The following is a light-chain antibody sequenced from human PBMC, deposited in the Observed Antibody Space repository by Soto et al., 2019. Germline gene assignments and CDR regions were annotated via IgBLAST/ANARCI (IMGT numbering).Light chain of an antibody. CDR1: QSVSNNY. Sequence: EIVLTQSPGTLSLSPGERATLSCRASQSVSNNYLAWYQPKPGQAPRXLIYGASNSATGIPDRFSGSGSGTDFTLTISRLEPEDFAVYYCQQYGSSGTFGQGTQVDIK. V-gene: IGKV3-20*01. CDR3: QQYGSSGT. J-gene: IGKJ1*01. CDR2: GAS.